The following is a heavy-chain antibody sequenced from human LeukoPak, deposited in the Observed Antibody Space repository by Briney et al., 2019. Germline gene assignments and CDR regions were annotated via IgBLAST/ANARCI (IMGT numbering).Heavy chain of an antibody. V-gene: IGHV3-23*01. CDR1: GFTFSSYA. D-gene: IGHD6-13*01. Sequence: GGSLRLSCAASGFTFSSYAMSWVRQAPGKGLEWVSAISGSGGSTYYADSVKGRFTISRDNSKNTLYLQMNSLRAEDTATYYCAKAIGQQLVIDAFDIWGQGTMVTVSS. CDR3: AKAIGQQLVIDAFDI. CDR2: ISGSGGST. J-gene: IGHJ3*02.